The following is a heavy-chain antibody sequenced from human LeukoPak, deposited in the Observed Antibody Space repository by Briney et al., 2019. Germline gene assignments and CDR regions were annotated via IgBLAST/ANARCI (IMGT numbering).Heavy chain of an antibody. J-gene: IGHJ5*02. V-gene: IGHV1-2*02. CDR1: GYTFTGYY. CDR2: INPNSGGT. Sequence: SVKVSCKASGYTFTGYYMHWVRQAPGQGLEWMGWINPNSGGTNYAQKFQGRVTMTRDTSISTAYMELSRLRSDDTAVYYCARTRPRSSGGKVLGHWFDPWGQGTLVTVSS. D-gene: IGHD2-15*01. CDR3: ARTRPRSSGGKVLGHWFDP.